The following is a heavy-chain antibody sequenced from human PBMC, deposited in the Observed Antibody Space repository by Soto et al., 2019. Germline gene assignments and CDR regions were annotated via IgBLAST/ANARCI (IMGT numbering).Heavy chain of an antibody. D-gene: IGHD6-25*01. Sequence: EVQLVESGGGLVQPGGSLRLSCAASGFTVSTKYMSWVRQAPGKGLEWVSVIYSGGSTFYADSVRGRFTISRDNSKNTVNLQMTSLRAGDTAVYYCARDPWAAAYWGQGTLFTV. J-gene: IGHJ4*02. CDR1: GFTVSTKY. V-gene: IGHV3-66*01. CDR3: ARDPWAAAY. CDR2: IYSGGST.